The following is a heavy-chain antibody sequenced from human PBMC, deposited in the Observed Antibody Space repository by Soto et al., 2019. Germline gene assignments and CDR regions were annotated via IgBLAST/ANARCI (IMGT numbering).Heavy chain of an antibody. Sequence: ASVKVSCKASGYTFTSYGISWVRQAPGQGLEWMGWISAYNGNTNYAQKLQGRVTMTTDTSTSTAYVELRSLRSDDTAVYYCARNSYYYDSSGYPNPAGAFDIWGQGTMVTVSS. CDR2: ISAYNGNT. V-gene: IGHV1-18*04. CDR1: GYTFTSYG. J-gene: IGHJ3*02. D-gene: IGHD3-22*01. CDR3: ARNSYYYDSSGYPNPAGAFDI.